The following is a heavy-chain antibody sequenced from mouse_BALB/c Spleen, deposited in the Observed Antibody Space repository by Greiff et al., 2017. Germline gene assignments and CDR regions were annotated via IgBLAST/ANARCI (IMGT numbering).Heavy chain of an antibody. CDR2: ISYDGSN. J-gene: IGHJ3*01. Sequence: EVKLMESGPGLVKPSQSLSLTCSVTGYSITSGYYWNWIRQFPGNKLEWMGYISYDGSNNYNPSLKNRISITRDTSKNQFFLKLNSVTTEDTATYYCARDRPYYGSSYWGQGTLVTVSA. D-gene: IGHD1-1*01. V-gene: IGHV3-6*02. CDR1: GYSITSGYY. CDR3: ARDRPYYGSSY.